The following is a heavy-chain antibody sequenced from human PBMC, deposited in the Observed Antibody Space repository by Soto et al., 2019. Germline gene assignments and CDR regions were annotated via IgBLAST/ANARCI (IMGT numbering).Heavy chain of an antibody. V-gene: IGHV3-74*01. D-gene: IGHD6-13*01. CDR3: TTGSAASSSWYYFGY. Sequence: EVQLVESGGGLVQPGGSLRLSCAASGFTFSSYWMHWVRQAPGKGLGWVSRIHSDGSSRDYADSVKGRFTISRDNAKNTLYLHMNSLGAEDTAVYYCTTGSAASSSWYYFGYWGQGTLVTVSS. J-gene: IGHJ4*02. CDR2: IHSDGSSR. CDR1: GFTFSSYW.